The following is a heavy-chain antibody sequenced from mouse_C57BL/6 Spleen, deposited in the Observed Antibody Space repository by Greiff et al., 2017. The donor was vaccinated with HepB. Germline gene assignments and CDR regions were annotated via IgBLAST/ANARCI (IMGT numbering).Heavy chain of an antibody. CDR1: GYTFTSYW. J-gene: IGHJ3*01. Sequence: VQLQQSGAELVMPGASVKLSCKASGYTFTSYWMHWVKQRPGQGLEWIGEIDPSDSYTNYNQKFKGKSTLTVDKSSSTAYMQLSSLTSEDSAVYYCARALDSSGSWFAYWGQGTLVTVSA. CDR2: IDPSDSYT. V-gene: IGHV1-69*01. CDR3: ARALDSSGSWFAY. D-gene: IGHD3-2*02.